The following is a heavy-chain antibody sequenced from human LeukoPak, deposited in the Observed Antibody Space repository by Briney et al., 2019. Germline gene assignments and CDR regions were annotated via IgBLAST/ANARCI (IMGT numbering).Heavy chain of an antibody. CDR3: ARAESNSVHFDY. V-gene: IGHV3-30*02. Sequence: GGSLRLSCAASGFTFSSYGMHWVRQAPGKGLEWVAFIRYDGSNKYYADSVKGRFTISRDNSKNALYLQMNSLRAEDTAVYYCARAESNSVHFDYWGQGTLVTVSS. J-gene: IGHJ4*02. CDR2: IRYDGSNK. CDR1: GFTFSSYG. D-gene: IGHD1-1*01.